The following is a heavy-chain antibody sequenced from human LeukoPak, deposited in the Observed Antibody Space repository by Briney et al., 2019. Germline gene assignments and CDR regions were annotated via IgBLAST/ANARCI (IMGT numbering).Heavy chain of an antibody. Sequence: SETLSLTCAFYGGSYRGYYWSWIRQPPGKGLEWIGEINHSGSTNYNPSLKSRVTISVDTSKNQFSLKLSSVTAADTALYYCARGRKRAGQGVGHVVVTASAKYYFDYWGQGTLVTVSS. D-gene: IGHD2-21*02. V-gene: IGHV4-34*01. CDR2: INHSGST. CDR1: GGSYRGYY. CDR3: ARGRKRAGQGVGHVVVTASAKYYFDY. J-gene: IGHJ4*02.